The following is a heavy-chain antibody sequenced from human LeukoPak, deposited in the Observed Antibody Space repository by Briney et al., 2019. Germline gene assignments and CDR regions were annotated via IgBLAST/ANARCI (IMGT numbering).Heavy chain of an antibody. J-gene: IGHJ5*02. CDR1: GGSISSYY. Sequence: SSETLSLTCTVSGGSISSYYWSWIRQPPGKGLEWIGYIYYSGSTNYNPSLKSRVTISVDTSKNQFSLKLSSVTAADTAVYYCARLGGTTLRPYNWFDPWGQGTLVTVSS. V-gene: IGHV4-59*08. D-gene: IGHD2-15*01. CDR2: IYYSGST. CDR3: ARLGGTTLRPYNWFDP.